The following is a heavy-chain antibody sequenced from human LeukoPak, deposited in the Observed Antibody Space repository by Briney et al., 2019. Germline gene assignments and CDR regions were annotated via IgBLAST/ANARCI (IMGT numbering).Heavy chain of an antibody. CDR2: INPNSGGT. CDR1: GHTFTGYY. V-gene: IGHV1-2*02. Sequence: ASVKVSCKASGHTFTGYYMHWVRQAPGQGLEWMGWINPNSGGTNYAQKFQGRVTMTRDTSISTAYMELSRLRSDDTAVYYCASYSSSWYPYYYYYYGMDVWGQGTTVTVSS. D-gene: IGHD6-13*01. CDR3: ASYSSSWYPYYYYYYGMDV. J-gene: IGHJ6*02.